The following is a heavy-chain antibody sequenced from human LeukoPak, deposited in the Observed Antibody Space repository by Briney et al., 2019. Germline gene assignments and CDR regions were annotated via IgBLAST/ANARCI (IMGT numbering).Heavy chain of an antibody. Sequence: SETLSLTCTVSGGSISSYYWSWIRQPPGKGLEWIGYIYYSGSTNYNPSLKSRVTISVDTSKNQFSLKLSSVTAADTAVYYCARDKRQWHDDAGNWFDPWGQGTLVTVSS. CDR2: IYYSGST. J-gene: IGHJ5*02. CDR1: GGSISSYY. V-gene: IGHV4-59*01. D-gene: IGHD6-19*01. CDR3: ARDKRQWHDDAGNWFDP.